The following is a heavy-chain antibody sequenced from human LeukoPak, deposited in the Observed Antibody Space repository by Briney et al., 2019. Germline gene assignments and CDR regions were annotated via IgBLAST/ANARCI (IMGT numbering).Heavy chain of an antibody. V-gene: IGHV3-9*01. CDR2: ISWNSGSI. J-gene: IGHJ1*01. CDR1: RFTFDDYA. CDR3: AKDKLVDYGDYLFQH. D-gene: IGHD4-17*01. Sequence: GGSLRLSCAASRFTFDDYAMHWVRQAPGKGLEWVSGISWNSGSIGYADSVKGRFTISRDNAKNSLYLQMNSLRAEDTALYYCAKDKLVDYGDYLFQHWGQGTLVTVSS.